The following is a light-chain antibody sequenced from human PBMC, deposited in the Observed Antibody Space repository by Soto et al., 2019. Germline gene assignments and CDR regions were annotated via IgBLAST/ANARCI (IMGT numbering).Light chain of an antibody. V-gene: IGKV1-17*01. J-gene: IGKJ5*01. CDR3: QEYNSDSIT. CDR1: QGIGNA. Sequence: IQMTQSPATLSASVVDRVTISCRASQGIGNALGWYQQKPGKPPKVLIYGASNLQSGVPPRFSGSGSGAEFTLTISSLQPDDSATYYCQEYNSDSITFGQGTRLEIK. CDR2: GAS.